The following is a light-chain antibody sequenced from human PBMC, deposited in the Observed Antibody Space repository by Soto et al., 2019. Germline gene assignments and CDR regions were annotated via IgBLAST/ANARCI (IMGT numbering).Light chain of an antibody. J-gene: IGKJ4*01. CDR2: WAS. Sequence: DIVMTQSPDSLAVSLGERATINCKSSQSVLYSSNNKNYLAWYQQKPGQPPKLLIYWASTRESGVPDRFSGSGSGTEFTLTISSLQAEDVAVYYCQQYYSTPLTFGGGNKVDIK. CDR3: QQYYSTPLT. CDR1: QSVLYSSNNKNY. V-gene: IGKV4-1*01.